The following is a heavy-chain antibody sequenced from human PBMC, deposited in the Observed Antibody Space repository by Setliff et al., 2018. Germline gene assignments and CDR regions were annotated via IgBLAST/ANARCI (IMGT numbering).Heavy chain of an antibody. D-gene: IGHD5-18*01. Sequence: SVKVSCKASGGTLSSYGISWVRQAPGQGLEWMGGTIPIFGSTNYAQKFQDRVTIITDESTSTAYMELRSLRTEDTAVYYCAREGVDTRSSTDYRYYMGVWGKGTTVTVSS. CDR1: GGTLSSYG. CDR3: AREGVDTRSSTDYRYYMGV. CDR2: TIPIFGST. V-gene: IGHV1-69*05. J-gene: IGHJ6*03.